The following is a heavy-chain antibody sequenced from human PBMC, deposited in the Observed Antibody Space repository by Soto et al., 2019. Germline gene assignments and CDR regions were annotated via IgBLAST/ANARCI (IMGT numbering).Heavy chain of an antibody. CDR1: GGSISSYY. CDR2: IYYSGST. Sequence: PSETLSLTCTVSGGSISSYYWSWIRQPPGKGLEWIGYIYYSGSTNYNPSLKSRVTISVDTSKNQFSLKLSSVTAADTAVYYCARGQLVFWFDPWGQGTLVTVSS. J-gene: IGHJ5*02. CDR3: ARGQLVFWFDP. D-gene: IGHD6-13*01. V-gene: IGHV4-59*01.